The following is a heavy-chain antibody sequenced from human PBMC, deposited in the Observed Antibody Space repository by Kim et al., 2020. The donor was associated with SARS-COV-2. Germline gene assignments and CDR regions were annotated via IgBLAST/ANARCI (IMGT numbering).Heavy chain of an antibody. J-gene: IGHJ4*02. D-gene: IGHD3-10*01. V-gene: IGHV3-23*01. CDR3: AGYYYGSGSYYRSIDY. Sequence: DSVEGRFTISRDNSKNTLYLQMNSLRAEDTAIYYCAGYYYGSGSYYRSIDYWGQGTLVTVSS.